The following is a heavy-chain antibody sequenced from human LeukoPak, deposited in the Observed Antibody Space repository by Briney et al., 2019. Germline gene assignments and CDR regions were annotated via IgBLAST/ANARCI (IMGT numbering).Heavy chain of an antibody. CDR2: IKQDGSEK. J-gene: IGHJ3*02. D-gene: IGHD3-3*01. V-gene: IGHV3-7*01. CDR3: ARYVLRFLEWFPGGAFDI. CDR1: RFTFSSYW. Sequence: GGSLRLSCAASRFTFSSYWMSWVRQAPGKGLEWVANIKQDGSEKYYVDSVKGRFTISRDNAKNSLYLQMNSLRAEDTAVYYCARYVLRFLEWFPGGAFDIWGQGTMVTVSS.